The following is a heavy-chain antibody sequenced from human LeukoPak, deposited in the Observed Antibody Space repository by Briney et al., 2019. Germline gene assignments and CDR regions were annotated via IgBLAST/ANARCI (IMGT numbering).Heavy chain of an antibody. CDR3: ARAFTRGDSSGYHAFDI. Sequence: GGSLRLSCAASGFTVSSNYLSWVRQAPGKGLEWVSSISSSSSYIYYADSVKGRFTISRDNAKNSLYLQMNSLRAEDTAVYYCARAFTRGDSSGYHAFDIWGQGTMVTVSS. CDR2: ISSSSSYI. CDR1: GFTVSSNY. V-gene: IGHV3-21*01. J-gene: IGHJ3*02. D-gene: IGHD3-22*01.